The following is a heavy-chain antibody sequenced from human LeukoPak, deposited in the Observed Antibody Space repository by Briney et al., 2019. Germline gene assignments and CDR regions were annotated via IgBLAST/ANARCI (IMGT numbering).Heavy chain of an antibody. CDR1: GYSISSGYY. CDR2: IHHRGTT. V-gene: IGHV4-38-2*02. Sequence: SSETLSLTCTVSGYSISSGYYWGWIRQPPGKGLEWLGSIHHRGTTDYNPSLKSRVTISADMSRNQFSLRLSSVTAADTAVYYCASLSGGGMDVWGQGTTVTVSS. CDR3: ASLSGGGMDV. D-gene: IGHD2-15*01. J-gene: IGHJ6*02.